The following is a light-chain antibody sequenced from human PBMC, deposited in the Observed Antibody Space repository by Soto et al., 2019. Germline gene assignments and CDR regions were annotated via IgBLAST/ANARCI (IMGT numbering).Light chain of an antibody. Sequence: DIVLTQSPGTLSLSPGERATLSCRTSQSVSSIYLAWYQQKPGQAPRPLIYGASSRATGIPVRFSGSGSGTDFTLTISRLEPEDFAVYFCQHYGSSSWTFGQGTKVEIK. J-gene: IGKJ1*01. CDR3: QHYGSSSWT. CDR2: GAS. V-gene: IGKV3-20*01. CDR1: QSVSSIY.